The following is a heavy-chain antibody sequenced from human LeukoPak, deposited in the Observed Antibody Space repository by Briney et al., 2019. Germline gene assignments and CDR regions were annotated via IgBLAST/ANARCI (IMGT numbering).Heavy chain of an antibody. CDR2: IYYSGST. Sequence: SETLSLTCTVSGGSISSYYWSWIRQPPGKGLERIGYIYYSGSTNYNPSLKSRVTISVDTSKNQFSLKLSSVTAADTAVYYCARSIEMATDLYYFDYWGQGTLVTVSS. CDR3: ARSIEMATDLYYFDY. D-gene: IGHD5-24*01. J-gene: IGHJ4*02. CDR1: GGSISSYY. V-gene: IGHV4-59*01.